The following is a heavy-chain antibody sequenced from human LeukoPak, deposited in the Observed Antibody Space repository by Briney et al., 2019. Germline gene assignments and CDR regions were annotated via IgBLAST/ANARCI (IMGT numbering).Heavy chain of an antibody. CDR3: ARGKVAVALSYDY. Sequence: WMNPNSGNTGYAQKFQGRVTMTRNTSISTAYMELSSLRSEDTAVYYCARGKVAVALSYDYWGQGTLVTVSS. D-gene: IGHD6-19*01. V-gene: IGHV1-8*01. J-gene: IGHJ4*02. CDR2: MNPNSGNT.